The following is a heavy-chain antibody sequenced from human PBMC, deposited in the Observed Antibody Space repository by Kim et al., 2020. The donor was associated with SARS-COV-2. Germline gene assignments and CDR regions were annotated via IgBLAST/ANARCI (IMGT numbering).Heavy chain of an antibody. CDR3: ARSGDSSGYVSPDY. J-gene: IGHJ4*02. V-gene: IGHV3-21*01. Sequence: AGSVRGRCTISRDNAKNSLYLQVNSLRAEDTAVYYCARSGDSSGYVSPDYWGQGTLVTVSS. D-gene: IGHD3-22*01.